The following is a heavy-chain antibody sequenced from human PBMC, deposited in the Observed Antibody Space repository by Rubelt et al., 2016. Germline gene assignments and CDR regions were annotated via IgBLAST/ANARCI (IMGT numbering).Heavy chain of an antibody. Sequence: QVQLQESGPGLVKPSETLSLTCTVSGGSISSYYWSWIRQPPGKGLEWIGYIYDSGSTNYSPSLKSRVTMSLDGSKNQFSRKLSSVTAADTAIYYCARRDSSWWFFPNWGQGTLVTVSS. CDR3: ARRDSSWWFFPN. J-gene: IGHJ1*01. V-gene: IGHV4-59*08. CDR1: GGSISSYY. D-gene: IGHD6-13*01. CDR2: IYDSGST.